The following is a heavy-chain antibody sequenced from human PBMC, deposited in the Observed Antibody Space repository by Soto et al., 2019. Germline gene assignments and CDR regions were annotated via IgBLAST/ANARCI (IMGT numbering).Heavy chain of an antibody. V-gene: IGHV1-18*04. Sequence: ASVKVSCKASGYTFTSYGISWVQQAPGQGLEWMGWISAYNGNTNYAQKLQGRVTMTTDTSTSTAYMELRSLRSDDTAVYYCARDDQYYDILTGYNYYGMDVWGQGTTVTVSS. D-gene: IGHD3-9*01. CDR1: GYTFTSYG. CDR3: ARDDQYYDILTGYNYYGMDV. J-gene: IGHJ6*02. CDR2: ISAYNGNT.